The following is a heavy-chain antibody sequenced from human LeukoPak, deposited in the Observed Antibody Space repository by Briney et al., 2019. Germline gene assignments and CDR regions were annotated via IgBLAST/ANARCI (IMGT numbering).Heavy chain of an antibody. Sequence: SETLSLTCSVSGGSISNYICAWIRQPPGKGLEWIGYISYSGSTSYNPSLKSRVTISVDTSKNQFSLRLTSVTAADTAVYYCARSHSTGWNLWFDPWGQGTLVTVSS. J-gene: IGHJ5*02. CDR2: ISYSGST. V-gene: IGHV4-59*08. CDR1: GGSISNYI. D-gene: IGHD6-19*01. CDR3: ARSHSTGWNLWFDP.